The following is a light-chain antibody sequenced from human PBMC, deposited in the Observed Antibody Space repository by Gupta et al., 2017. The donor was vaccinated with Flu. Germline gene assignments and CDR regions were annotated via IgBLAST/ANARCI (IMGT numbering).Light chain of an antibody. CDR1: SSNIGNNY. Sequence: PGQKVTISCSGSSSNIGNNYVSWYQQLPGTTPKLLIYDNNKRPSGIPDRFSGSKSGTSATLGITGLQTGDEADYYCGTWDSRLSAAVFGGGTQLTVL. CDR3: GTWDSRLSAAV. V-gene: IGLV1-51*01. J-gene: IGLJ7*01. CDR2: DNN.